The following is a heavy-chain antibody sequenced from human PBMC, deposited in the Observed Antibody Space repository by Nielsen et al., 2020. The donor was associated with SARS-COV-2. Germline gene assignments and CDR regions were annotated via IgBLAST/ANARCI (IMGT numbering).Heavy chain of an antibody. V-gene: IGHV1-46*01. J-gene: IGHJ3*02. Sequence: ASVKVSCKASGYTFTSNYIHWVRQAPGQGLEWMGIINPSGGSSSYAQKFQGRVTMTRDSSTSTVYMELSSLKSEDTAVYFCARESAQYYDSSFDAFDIWGQGTMVTVSS. CDR3: ARESAQYYDSSFDAFDI. CDR2: INPSGGSS. CDR1: GYTFTSNY. D-gene: IGHD3-9*01.